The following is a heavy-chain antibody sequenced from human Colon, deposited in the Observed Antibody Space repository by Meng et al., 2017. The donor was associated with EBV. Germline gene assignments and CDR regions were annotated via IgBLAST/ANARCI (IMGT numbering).Heavy chain of an antibody. CDR1: GDSISSRSYY. V-gene: IGHV4-39*07. Sequence: QLYLQDSGPGLVKPSETLSLTCIVSGDSISSRSYYWGWIRQPPGTGLEWIGSIYYSGSTYYNPSLKSRVTISVDTSKNQFSLRLSSVTAADTAVYFCARDGGRDGDSDYWGQGTLVTVSS. J-gene: IGHJ4*02. D-gene: IGHD4-17*01. CDR3: ARDGGRDGDSDY. CDR2: IYYSGST.